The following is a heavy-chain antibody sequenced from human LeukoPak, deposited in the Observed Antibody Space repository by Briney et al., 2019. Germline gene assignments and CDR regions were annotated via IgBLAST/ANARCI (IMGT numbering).Heavy chain of an antibody. J-gene: IGHJ5*02. V-gene: IGHV3-7*01. Sequence: GGSLRLSCAASGFTFNSYWMSWVRQAPGKGLEWVANIKQDGSEKYYVDSVKGRFTISRDNAKNSLYLQMNSLRAEDTAVYYCARVGKVGFGESNWFDPWGQGTLVTVSS. CDR3: ARVGKVGFGESNWFDP. D-gene: IGHD3-10*01. CDR2: IKQDGSEK. CDR1: GFTFNSYW.